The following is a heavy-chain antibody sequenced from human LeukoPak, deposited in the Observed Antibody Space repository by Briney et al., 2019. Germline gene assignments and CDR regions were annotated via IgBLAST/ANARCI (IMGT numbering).Heavy chain of an antibody. CDR3: ARGSWYYYDSSVEFFDY. CDR2: IYYSGST. D-gene: IGHD3-22*01. Sequence: SQTLSLTCTVSGGSINSGSYYWSWIRQPPGKGLEWIGYIYYSGSTNYNPSLKSRVTISVDTSKNQFSLKLSSVTAADTAVYYCARGSWYYYDSSVEFFDYWGQGTLVTVSS. V-gene: IGHV4-61*01. CDR1: GGSINSGSYY. J-gene: IGHJ4*02.